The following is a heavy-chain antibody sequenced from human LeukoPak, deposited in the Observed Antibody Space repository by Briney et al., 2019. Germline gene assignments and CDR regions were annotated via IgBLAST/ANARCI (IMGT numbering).Heavy chain of an antibody. CDR2: INSDGSST. D-gene: IGHD6-19*01. Sequence: GGSLRLSCAASGFTFSNYWMHWVRQAPGKGLVWVSRINSDGSSTTYADSVKGRFTISRDNAKNSLYLQMNSLRAEDTAVYYCARDELSSGSDYWGQGTLVTVSS. J-gene: IGHJ4*02. CDR3: ARDELSSGSDY. CDR1: GFTFSNYW. V-gene: IGHV3-74*01.